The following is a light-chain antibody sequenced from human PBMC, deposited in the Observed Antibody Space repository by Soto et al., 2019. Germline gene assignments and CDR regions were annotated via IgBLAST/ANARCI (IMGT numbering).Light chain of an antibody. J-gene: IGKJ5*01. CDR3: QQYNNWPPSIT. V-gene: IGKV3-15*01. CDR2: GAF. CDR1: QSVSTN. Sequence: EIVMTQSPATLSVSPGGRATLSCRASQSVSTNLAWYQQKPGQAPRLLIYGAFTRATGIPARFSGSGSGTEFTLTISSLQSEDFALYYCQQYNNWPPSITFGQGTRLEIK.